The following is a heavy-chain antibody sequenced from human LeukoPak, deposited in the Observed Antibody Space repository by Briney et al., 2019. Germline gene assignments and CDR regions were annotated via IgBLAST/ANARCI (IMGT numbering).Heavy chain of an antibody. CDR2: IESDGSGT. J-gene: IGHJ4*02. D-gene: IGHD1-26*01. CDR3: VEGADF. CDR1: GFTFSDSW. V-gene: IGHV3-74*01. Sequence: PGGSLRLSCAASGFTFSDSWMHWVRQTPGKGLVWVSRIESDGSGTNYADSVKGRFTIYRDNAKNTLYLQMSALGADDSAVYYCVEGADFRGQGILVTVSS.